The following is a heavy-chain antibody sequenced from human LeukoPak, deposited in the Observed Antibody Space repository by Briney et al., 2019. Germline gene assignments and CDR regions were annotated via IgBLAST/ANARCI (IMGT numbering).Heavy chain of an antibody. V-gene: IGHV3-11*01. D-gene: IGHD1-26*01. CDR1: GFTFSDYY. CDR3: ARVTGATTHWFDP. CDR2: ISSSGSTI. Sequence: GGSLRLSCAASGFTFSDYYMSWIRQAPGKGLEWVSYISSSGSTIYYADSVKGRFTISRDNAKNSLYLQMNSLRAEDTAVYHCARVTGATTHWFDPWGQGTLVTASS. J-gene: IGHJ5*02.